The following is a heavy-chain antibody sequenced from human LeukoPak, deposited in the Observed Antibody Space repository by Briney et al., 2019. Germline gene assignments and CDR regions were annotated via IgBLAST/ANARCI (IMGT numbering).Heavy chain of an antibody. J-gene: IGHJ4*02. Sequence: ASVKVSCKASGYTFTGYYVHWVRQAPGQGLELMGWINPNSGGTNYAQQFQGRVTMTRETSISTAYMELSRLRSDDTAVYYCARGSPLYSGYEDYWGQGTLVTVSS. CDR3: ARGSPLYSGYEDY. D-gene: IGHD5-12*01. V-gene: IGHV1-2*02. CDR1: GYTFTGYY. CDR2: INPNSGGT.